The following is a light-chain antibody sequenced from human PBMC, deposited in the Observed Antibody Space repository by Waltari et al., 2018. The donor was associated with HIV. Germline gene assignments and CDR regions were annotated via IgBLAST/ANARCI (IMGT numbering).Light chain of an antibody. Sequence: QSPSSLSASVGDRVTITCRASQSISSYLNWYQQKPGKAPKLLIYAASSLQSGVPSRFSGSGSGTDFTLTISSLQPEDFATYYCQQSYSTPWTFGQGTKVEIK. J-gene: IGKJ1*01. CDR2: AAS. CDR1: QSISSY. V-gene: IGKV1-39*01. CDR3: QQSYSTPWT.